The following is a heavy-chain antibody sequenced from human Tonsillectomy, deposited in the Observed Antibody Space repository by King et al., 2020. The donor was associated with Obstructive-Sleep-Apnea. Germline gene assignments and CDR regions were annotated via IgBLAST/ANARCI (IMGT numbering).Heavy chain of an antibody. CDR1: GFTFSNYG. V-gene: IGHV3-33*01. Sequence: VKLVESGGGVVQPGRSLRLSCAASGFTFSNYGMHWVRRAPGKGLEWVALIWYDGSKTYYADSVKGRFAISRDNFRNTLYLQMTGLRAEDTAFYYCARDRLDYGDSLPGGYWGQGTLVTVSS. CDR2: IWYDGSKT. CDR3: ARDRLDYGDSLPGGY. D-gene: IGHD4-17*01. J-gene: IGHJ4*02.